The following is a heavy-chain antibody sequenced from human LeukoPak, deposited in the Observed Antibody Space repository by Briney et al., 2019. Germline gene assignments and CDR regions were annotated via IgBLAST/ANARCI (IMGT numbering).Heavy chain of an antibody. D-gene: IGHD2-15*01. CDR1: TFSFSSNT. Sequence: PGGSLRLSCAASTFSFSSNTMTWVRQAPGKGLEWVSSISSSGNYIYYADSLKGRFTISRDSAKNSVFLQMNSLRAEDTAMYYCARWYCSGGACYFDYWGQGTLVTVSS. J-gene: IGHJ4*02. CDR2: ISSSGNYI. CDR3: ARWYCSGGACYFDY. V-gene: IGHV3-21*01.